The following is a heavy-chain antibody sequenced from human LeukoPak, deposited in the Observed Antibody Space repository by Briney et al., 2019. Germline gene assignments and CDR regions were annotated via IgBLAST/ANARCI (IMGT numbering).Heavy chain of an antibody. CDR1: GYTFTSYW. CDR3: ARHVDHYDSGGYLADS. J-gene: IGHJ4*02. V-gene: IGHV5-51*01. D-gene: IGHD3-22*01. CDR2: IYPGDS. Sequence: GESLKISCKASGYTFTSYWIGWVRQMPGKGLEWMGIIYPGDSYSPSFQGQVTISADKSISTAYLQWSSLKASDTAMYYCARHVDHYDSGGYLADSWGQGVLVTVSS.